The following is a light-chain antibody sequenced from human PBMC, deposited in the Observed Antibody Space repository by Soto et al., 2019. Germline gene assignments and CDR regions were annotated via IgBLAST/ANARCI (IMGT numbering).Light chain of an antibody. CDR2: GAS. V-gene: IGKV1-39*01. CDR3: QQRYSTPPT. CDR1: QSISSY. Sequence: DIQMTQSPSSLSASVGDRVTITCRASQSISSYLNWYQQKPGKAPKLLIYGASSLQSGVPSRFSGSGSRTDFTLTISSLQPEDFATYYCQQRYSTPPTFGQGTKVEIK. J-gene: IGKJ1*01.